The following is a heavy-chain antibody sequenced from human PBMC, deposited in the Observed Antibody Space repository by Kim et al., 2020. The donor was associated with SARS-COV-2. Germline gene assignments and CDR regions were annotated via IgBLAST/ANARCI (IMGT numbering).Heavy chain of an antibody. CDR2: IYHSGST. CDR3: ARKPLPQYYGAGSRSSDVFDI. CDR1: GGSISSSNW. D-gene: IGHD3-10*01. Sequence: SETLSLTCAVSGGSISSSNWWSWVRQPPGKGLEWIGEIYHSGSTNYNPSLKSRVTISVDKSKNQFSLKLSSVTAADTAVYYSARKPLPQYYGAGSRSSDVFDIWGQGTMVTVSS. V-gene: IGHV4-4*02. J-gene: IGHJ3*02.